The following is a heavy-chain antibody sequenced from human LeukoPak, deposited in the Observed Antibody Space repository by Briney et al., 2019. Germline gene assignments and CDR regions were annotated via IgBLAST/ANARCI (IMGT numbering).Heavy chain of an antibody. CDR3: ASGRWLQAFDY. J-gene: IGHJ4*02. CDR1: GGSISSHY. V-gene: IGHV4-59*11. Sequence: SETLSLTCTVSGGSISSHYWSWIRQPPGKGLEWIGYIYYSGSTNSNPSLKSRVTISVDTSKNQFSLKLSSVTAADTAVYYCASGRWLQAFDYWGQGTLVTVSS. CDR2: IYYSGST. D-gene: IGHD5-24*01.